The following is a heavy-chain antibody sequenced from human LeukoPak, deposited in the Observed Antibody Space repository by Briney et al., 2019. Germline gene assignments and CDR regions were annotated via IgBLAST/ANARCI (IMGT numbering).Heavy chain of an antibody. D-gene: IGHD6-13*01. V-gene: IGHV1-2*02. CDR1: GYTFTDYY. Sequence: ASVKVSCKASGYTFTDYYIHWVRQAPGQGLEWMGWINPNSGDTNYAQKFQGRVTMTRDTSISTAYMELSRLRSDDTAVYYCARGGIAAAGTLDWFDPWGQGTLVTVSS. J-gene: IGHJ5*02. CDR3: ARGGIAAAGTLDWFDP. CDR2: INPNSGDT.